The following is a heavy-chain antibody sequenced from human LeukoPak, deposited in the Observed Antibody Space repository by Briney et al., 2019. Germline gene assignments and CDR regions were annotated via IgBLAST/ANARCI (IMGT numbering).Heavy chain of an antibody. CDR1: GGSISSGGYY. CDR2: IYYSGST. Sequence: SETLSLTCTVSGGSISSGGYYWSWIRQHPGKGLEWIGYIYYSGSTYYNPSLKSRVTISVDTSKNQFSLKLSSVTAADTAVYYCARESRNYYDSNPYFDYWGQGTLVTVSS. J-gene: IGHJ4*02. CDR3: ARESRNYYDSNPYFDY. D-gene: IGHD3-22*01. V-gene: IGHV4-31*03.